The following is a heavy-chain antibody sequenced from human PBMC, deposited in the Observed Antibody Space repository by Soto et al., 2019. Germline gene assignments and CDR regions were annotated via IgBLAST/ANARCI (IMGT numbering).Heavy chain of an antibody. D-gene: IGHD3-22*01. J-gene: IGHJ5*02. Sequence: SVKVSCKASGGTFSSYAISWVRQAPGQGLEWMGGIIPIFGTANYAQKFQGRVTITADESTSTAYTELSSLRSEDTAVYYCARARDYYDSSGYSNWFDPWGQGTLVTVSS. CDR2: IIPIFGTA. CDR3: ARARDYYDSSGYSNWFDP. CDR1: GGTFSSYA. V-gene: IGHV1-69*13.